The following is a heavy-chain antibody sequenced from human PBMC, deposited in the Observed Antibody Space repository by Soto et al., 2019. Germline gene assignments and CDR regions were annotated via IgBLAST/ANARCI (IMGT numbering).Heavy chain of an antibody. J-gene: IGHJ4*02. V-gene: IGHV1-18*01. CDR3: ARVDPRGVAVVRDY. D-gene: IGHD2-2*01. CDR1: GNTFASHG. Sequence: QVQLVQSGPEVKKPGASVKVSCKASGNTFASHGFSWVRQAPGQGLEWRGWISGFNGQTNYALKFQGRVTLTTDASASTAYMEVRSLRSDDTAVYFCARVDPRGVAVVRDYWGQGTLVTVSS. CDR2: ISGFNGQT.